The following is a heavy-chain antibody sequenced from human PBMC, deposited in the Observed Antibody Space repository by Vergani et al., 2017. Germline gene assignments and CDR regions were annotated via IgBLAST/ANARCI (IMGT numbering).Heavy chain of an antibody. CDR2: IWYDGSNK. CDR1: GFTFSSYG. V-gene: IGHV3-33*01. Sequence: QVQLVESGGGVVQPGRSLRLSCAASGFTFSSYGMHWVRQAPGKGLEWVAVIWYDGSNKYYADSVKGRFTISRDNSKNTLYPQMNSLRAEDTAVYYCAREQDPRGAVDIWGQGTMVTVSS. CDR3: AREQDPRGAVDI. J-gene: IGHJ3*02.